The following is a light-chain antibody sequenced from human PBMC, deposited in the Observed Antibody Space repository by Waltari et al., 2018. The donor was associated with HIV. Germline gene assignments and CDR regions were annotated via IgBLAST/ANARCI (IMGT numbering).Light chain of an antibody. CDR2: GAS. V-gene: IGKV3-15*01. CDR1: PSVSTN. J-gene: IGKJ3*01. CDR3: QQYNNWPPFT. Sequence: KVMTQSPATLSVSPGEGATLACRASPSVSTNVAWYQQRPGQAPRLLIYGASTRATDIPARFSGSGSGTEFTLTISSLQSEDFAVYYCQQYNNWPPFTFGPGTKVEIK.